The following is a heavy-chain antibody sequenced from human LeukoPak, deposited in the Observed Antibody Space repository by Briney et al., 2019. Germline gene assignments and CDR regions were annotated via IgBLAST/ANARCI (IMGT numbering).Heavy chain of an antibody. J-gene: IGHJ6*03. D-gene: IGHD5-18*01. V-gene: IGHV1-24*01. CDR3: ATGYSYGSVYYYYMDV. CDR1: GYTLTELS. Sequence: ASVKVSCKVSGYTLTELSMHWVRQAPGKGLEWMGGFDPEDGETIYAQKFQGRVTMTGDTSTDTAYMELSSLRSEDTAVYYCATGYSYGSVYYYYMDVWGKGTTVTVSS. CDR2: FDPEDGET.